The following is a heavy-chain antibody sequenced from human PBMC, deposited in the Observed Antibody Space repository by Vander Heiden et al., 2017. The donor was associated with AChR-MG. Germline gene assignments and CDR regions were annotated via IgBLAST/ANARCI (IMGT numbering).Heavy chain of an antibody. CDR1: GFTFSSFA. CDR3: ARMPEAMDV. CDR2: ISYDGSIQ. D-gene: IGHD2-2*01. J-gene: IGHJ6*04. V-gene: IGHV3-30*14. Sequence: QVQLVESGGGVVQPGRPLGLSCAASGFTFSSFAMHWVRQAPGKGLEWVAVISYDGSIQYYADSVKGRFTISRDESRTTLYLLMNSLRREDTALYYCARMPEAMDVWGKGTTVTVSS.